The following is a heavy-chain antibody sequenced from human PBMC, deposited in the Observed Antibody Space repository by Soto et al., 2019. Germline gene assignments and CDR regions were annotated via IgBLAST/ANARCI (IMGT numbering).Heavy chain of an antibody. CDR3: ANEGRGLELRTIDY. Sequence: GSLRLSCAASGFTFSSYGMHWVRQAPGKGLEWVAVISYDGSNKYYADSVKGRFTISRDNSKNTLYLQMNSLRAEDTAVYYCANEGRGLELRTIDYWGQGTLVTVSS. CDR2: ISYDGSNK. J-gene: IGHJ4*02. V-gene: IGHV3-30*18. CDR1: GFTFSSYG. D-gene: IGHD1-7*01.